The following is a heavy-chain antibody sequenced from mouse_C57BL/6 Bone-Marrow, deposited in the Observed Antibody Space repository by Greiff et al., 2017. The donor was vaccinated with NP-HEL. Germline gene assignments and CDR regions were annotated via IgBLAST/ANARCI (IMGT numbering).Heavy chain of an antibody. CDR1: GYTFTSYW. D-gene: IGHD2-3*01. J-gene: IGHJ3*01. Sequence: VQLQQPGAELVRPGTSVKLSCKASGYTFTSYWMHWVKQRPGQGLEWIGVIDPSDSYTNYNQKFKGKATLTVDTSSSSAYMQLSSLTSEDSAVYYCAPYDGYFFAYWGQGTLVTVSA. V-gene: IGHV1-59*01. CDR3: APYDGYFFAY. CDR2: IDPSDSYT.